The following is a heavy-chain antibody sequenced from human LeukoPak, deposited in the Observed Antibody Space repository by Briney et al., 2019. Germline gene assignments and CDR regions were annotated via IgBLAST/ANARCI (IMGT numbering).Heavy chain of an antibody. Sequence: GGSLRLSCAASGFTFSSYTMNWVRQAPGKGLEWVSYISSGSSTIYYADSVKGRFTISRDNAKNSLHLQMNSLRAEDTAVYYCARDNSLDGFDIWGQGTMVTVSS. CDR3: ARDNSLDGFDI. CDR1: GFTFSSYT. CDR2: ISSGSSTI. V-gene: IGHV3-48*04. J-gene: IGHJ3*02. D-gene: IGHD2/OR15-2a*01.